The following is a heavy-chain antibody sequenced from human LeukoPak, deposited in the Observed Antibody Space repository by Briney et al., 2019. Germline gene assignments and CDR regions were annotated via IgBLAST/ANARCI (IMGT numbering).Heavy chain of an antibody. CDR1: GYTFTNYD. V-gene: IGHV1-8*01. CDR3: ARVTGSIDY. D-gene: IGHD1-26*01. Sequence: ASVKVSCTASGYTFTNYDINWVRQAPGQGLEWMGWMNTNSGNTGYAQKFQGRVTMTRDTSISTAYMELSSLRSDDTAVYYCARVTGSIDYWGQGTLVTVSS. J-gene: IGHJ4*02. CDR2: MNTNSGNT.